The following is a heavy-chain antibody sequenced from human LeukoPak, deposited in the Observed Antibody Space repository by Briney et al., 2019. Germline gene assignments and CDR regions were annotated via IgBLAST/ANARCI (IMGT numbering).Heavy chain of an antibody. D-gene: IGHD3-10*01. CDR3: ARDLTYYGSGSYDY. J-gene: IGHJ4*02. CDR1: GGTLSSYA. Sequence: ASVKVSCKASGGTLSSYAISWVRQAPGQGLEWMGRIIPIFGTANYAQKFQGRVTITTDESTSTAYMELSSLRSEDTAVYYCARDLTYYGSGSYDYWGQGTLVTVSS. V-gene: IGHV1-69*05. CDR2: IIPIFGTA.